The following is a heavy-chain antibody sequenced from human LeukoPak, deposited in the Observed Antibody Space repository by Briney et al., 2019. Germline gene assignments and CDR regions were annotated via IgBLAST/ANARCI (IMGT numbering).Heavy chain of an antibody. V-gene: IGHV4-39*07. J-gene: IGHJ5*02. D-gene: IGHD2-15*01. CDR1: GGSISSSSYY. CDR3: GRIVVSRTNWFDP. CDR2: IYSSGGT. Sequence: SETLSLTCTVSGGSISSSSYYWGWIRQPPGKGLEWIGSIYSSGGTYYNPSLMSRLTMSVDTSRNHFSLKLTSLTAADTAVYYCGRIVVSRTNWFDPWGQGILVTVFS.